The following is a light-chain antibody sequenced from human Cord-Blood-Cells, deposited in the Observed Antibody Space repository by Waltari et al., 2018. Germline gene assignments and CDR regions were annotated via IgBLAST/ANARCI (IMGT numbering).Light chain of an antibody. CDR2: EHM. V-gene: IGLV1-51*02. J-gene: IGLJ2*01. CDR1: SSNIGKHY. Sequence: QSVLTQPPSVSAAPGQKVTISCSGSSSNIGKHYVSWYQQLPGTAPKPPIYEHMRRPAGIPARFSGSKSGTSATLGITGLQTGDEADYYCGTWDSSLSAVVFGGGTKLTVL. CDR3: GTWDSSLSAVV.